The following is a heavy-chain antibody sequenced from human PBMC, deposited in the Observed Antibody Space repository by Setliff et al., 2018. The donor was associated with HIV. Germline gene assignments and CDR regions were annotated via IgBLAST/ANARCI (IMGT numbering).Heavy chain of an antibody. CDR1: GYTFTGYF. D-gene: IGHD3-9*01. V-gene: IGHV1-2*06. CDR2: INPNTGDT. Sequence: ASVKVSCKASGYTFTGYFIHWVRQAPGQGLEWMGRINPNTGDTNYAQKFQDRVTMTRDTSINTAYMELSRMRSDDTAVYYCAREYDVLTGYYISAFDIWGQGTMVTV. CDR3: AREYDVLTGYYISAFDI. J-gene: IGHJ3*02.